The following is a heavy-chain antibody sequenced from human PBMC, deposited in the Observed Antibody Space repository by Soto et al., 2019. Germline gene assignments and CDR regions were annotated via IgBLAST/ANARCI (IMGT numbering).Heavy chain of an antibody. CDR1: GGSISSGDYY. D-gene: IGHD3-10*01. Sequence: QVQLQESGPGLVKPSQTLSLTCTVSGGSISSGDYYWSWIRQPPGKGLEWIAYIFYSGSTYYKPSLKSRLIISMDTSKNQFSLKLTSVTAADTAVYYCARVHRSGSYYNDPMAYTFDIWGQGTMLTVSS. J-gene: IGHJ3*02. CDR2: IFYSGST. CDR3: ARVHRSGSYYNDPMAYTFDI. V-gene: IGHV4-30-4*01.